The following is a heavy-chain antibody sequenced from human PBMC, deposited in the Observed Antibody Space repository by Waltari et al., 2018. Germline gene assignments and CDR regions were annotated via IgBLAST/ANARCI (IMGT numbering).Heavy chain of an antibody. D-gene: IGHD4-17*01. CDR2: FDPEDGET. CDR1: GYTLTELS. CDR3: ATDLKYTVTGDY. J-gene: IGHJ4*02. Sequence: QVQLVQSGAAVQKPGASVKVSCKVSGYTLTELSMLWVRQAPGKGLEWMGGFDPEDGETIYAQKFQGRVTMTEDTSTDTAYMELSSLRSEDTAVYYCATDLKYTVTGDYWGQGTLVTVSS. V-gene: IGHV1-24*01.